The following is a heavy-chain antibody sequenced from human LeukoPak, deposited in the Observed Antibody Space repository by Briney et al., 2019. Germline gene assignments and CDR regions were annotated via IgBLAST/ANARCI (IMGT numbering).Heavy chain of an antibody. J-gene: IGHJ6*03. V-gene: IGHV3-23*01. CDR2: ISGSCGST. CDR3: AKGGQGGSYRSTFYYYYYMDV. D-gene: IGHD1-26*01. CDR1: GFTFSSYG. Sequence: GGSLRLSCAASGFTFSSYGMSWVRQAPGKGLEWVSAISGSCGSTYYADSVKGRFTISRDNSKNTLYLQLKSLRAEDTAVYYCAKGGQGGSYRSTFYYYYYMDVWGKGTTVTVSS.